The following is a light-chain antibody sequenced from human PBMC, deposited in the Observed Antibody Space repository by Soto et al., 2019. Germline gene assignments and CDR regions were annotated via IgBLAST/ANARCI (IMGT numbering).Light chain of an antibody. Sequence: QSVLTQPASVSGSPGQSITISCTGSSSDVGGYNYVSWYQHLPGKAPELIVYHVSNRPSGVSNRFSGSKSGNTASLTISGLQAADEADYYCNSYAISGTYVFVTGTKVTVL. CDR2: HVS. CDR1: SSDVGGYNY. J-gene: IGLJ1*01. CDR3: NSYAISGTYV. V-gene: IGLV2-14*03.